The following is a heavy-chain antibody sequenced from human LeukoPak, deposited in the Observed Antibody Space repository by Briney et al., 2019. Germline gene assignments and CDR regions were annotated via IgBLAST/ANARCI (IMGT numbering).Heavy chain of an antibody. Sequence: SQTLSLTCTVSGGSISSGDYYWSWIRQPPGKGLEWIGYIYYSGSTYYNPSLKSRVTISVDTSKNQFSLKLSSVTAADTAVYYCARGVLPKVRSYFDYWGQGTLVTVSS. V-gene: IGHV4-30-4*01. CDR3: ARGVLPKVRSYFDY. J-gene: IGHJ4*02. CDR2: IYYSGST. D-gene: IGHD2/OR15-2a*01. CDR1: GGSISSGDYY.